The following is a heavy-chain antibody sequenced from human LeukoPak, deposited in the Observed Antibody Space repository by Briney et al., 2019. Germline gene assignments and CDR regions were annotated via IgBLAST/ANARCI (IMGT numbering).Heavy chain of an antibody. D-gene: IGHD2-21*01. J-gene: IGHJ4*02. V-gene: IGHV5-51*01. CDR3: ARRYSEGTFDY. CDR1: GFTFSSYG. CDR2: IYPGDSDT. Sequence: PGGSLRLSCAASGFTFSSYGMHWVRQAPGKGLEWVGIIYPGDSDTRYSPSFQGQVTISADKSISTAYLQWSSLKASDTAMYYCARRYSEGTFDYWGQGTLVTVSS.